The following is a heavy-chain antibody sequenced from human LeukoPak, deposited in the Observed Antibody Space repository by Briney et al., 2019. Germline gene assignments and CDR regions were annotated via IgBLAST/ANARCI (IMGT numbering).Heavy chain of an antibody. V-gene: IGHV1-8*01. Sequence: ASVKVSCKASGYTFTIYDINWVRQATGQGLEWMGWMNPNSGNTGYAQKFQGRVTMTRNTSISTAYMELSSLRSEDTAVYYCARGNVSGWYFSIRYYYGMDVWGQGTTVTVSS. CDR3: ARGNVSGWYFSIRYYYGMDV. CDR1: GYTFTIYD. J-gene: IGHJ6*02. D-gene: IGHD6-19*01. CDR2: MNPNSGNT.